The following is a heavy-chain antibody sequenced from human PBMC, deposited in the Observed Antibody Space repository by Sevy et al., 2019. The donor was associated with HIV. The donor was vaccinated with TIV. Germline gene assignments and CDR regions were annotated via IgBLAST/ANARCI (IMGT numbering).Heavy chain of an antibody. CDR2: ISSSSGTI. D-gene: IGHD7-27*01. Sequence: GGSLSLSCVTSGFSFSSYSMNWVRQAPGKGRERVSYISSSSGTIRYADSVKGRLTISRDNAKNSLFLQMNSLRAEDTAVYYCARDDHWAFDYWGQGALVTVSS. CDR1: GFSFSSYS. V-gene: IGHV3-48*01. J-gene: IGHJ4*02. CDR3: ARDDHWAFDY.